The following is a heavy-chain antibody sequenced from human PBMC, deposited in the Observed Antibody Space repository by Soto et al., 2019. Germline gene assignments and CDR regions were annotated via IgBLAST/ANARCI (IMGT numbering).Heavy chain of an antibody. J-gene: IGHJ4*02. Sequence: ASVKVSCKASGYTFTSYGISWVRQAPGQGLEWMGWISAYNGNTNYAQKLQGRVTMTTDTSTSTAYMELRSLRSDDTAVYYCARDLVDTVTTTGFFDYWGQGTLVTVSS. CDR2: ISAYNGNT. V-gene: IGHV1-18*01. CDR1: GYTFTSYG. CDR3: ARDLVDTVTTTGFFDY. D-gene: IGHD4-4*01.